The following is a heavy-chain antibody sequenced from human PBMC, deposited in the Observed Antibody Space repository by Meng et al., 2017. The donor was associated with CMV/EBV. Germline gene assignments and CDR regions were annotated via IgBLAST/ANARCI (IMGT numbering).Heavy chain of an antibody. CDR1: GSSISSYS. Sequence: GPLQGSGPGLVKPSETLSLTCTGSGSSISSYSWSWIRQPAGKGLEWIGRIYPSGSTNYNPSLKSRVTMSVDTSKNQFSLKLSSVTAADTAVYYCARDSSGWYPHFDYWGQGTLVTVSS. CDR2: IYPSGST. CDR3: ARDSSGWYPHFDY. V-gene: IGHV4-4*07. J-gene: IGHJ4*02. D-gene: IGHD6-19*01.